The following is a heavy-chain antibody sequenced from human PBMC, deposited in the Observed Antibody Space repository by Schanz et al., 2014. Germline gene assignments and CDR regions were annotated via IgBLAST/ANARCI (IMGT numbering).Heavy chain of an antibody. D-gene: IGHD3-10*01. V-gene: IGHV3-74*01. CDR2: INSVGSNT. CDR1: GFTFSSHW. J-gene: IGHJ4*02. CDR3: AKDPRGDKNDRAYYFDY. Sequence: EVQLVESGGGLVQPGGSLRLSCAASGFTFSSHWMHWVRQDPGKGLVWVARINSVGSNTDYADSVTGRFTISRDNAKNTLYLQMSSLRVEDTAGYYCAKDPRGDKNDRAYYFDYGGQGTLVSVSS.